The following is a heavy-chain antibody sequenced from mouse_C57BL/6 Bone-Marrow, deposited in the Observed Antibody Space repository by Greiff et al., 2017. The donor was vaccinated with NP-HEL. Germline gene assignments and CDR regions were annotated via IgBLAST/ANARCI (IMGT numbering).Heavy chain of an antibody. CDR3: ARNGFYYYGSSYDEYYYAMDY. D-gene: IGHD1-1*01. V-gene: IGHV2-2*01. Sequence: QVHVKQSGPGLVQPSQSLSITCTVSGFSLTSYGVHWVRRSPGKGLEWLGVIWSGGSTDYNAAFISRLSISKDNSKSQVFFKMNSLQADDTAIYYCARNGFYYYGSSYDEYYYAMDYWGQGTSVTVSS. CDR2: IWSGGST. CDR1: GFSLTSYG. J-gene: IGHJ4*01.